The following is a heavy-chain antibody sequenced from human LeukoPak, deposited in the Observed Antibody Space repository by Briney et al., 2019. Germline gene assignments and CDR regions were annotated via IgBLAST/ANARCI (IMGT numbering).Heavy chain of an antibody. CDR1: GGSISSYY. CDR2: IYYSGST. Sequence: SETLSLTCTVSGGSISSYYWSWIRQPPGKGLEWIGYIYYSGSTNYNPSLKSRVTISVDTSKNQFSLKLSSVTAADTAVYYCARHRDYVGVDYWGQGTLVTVSS. J-gene: IGHJ4*02. V-gene: IGHV4-59*01. D-gene: IGHD4-17*01. CDR3: ARHRDYVGVDY.